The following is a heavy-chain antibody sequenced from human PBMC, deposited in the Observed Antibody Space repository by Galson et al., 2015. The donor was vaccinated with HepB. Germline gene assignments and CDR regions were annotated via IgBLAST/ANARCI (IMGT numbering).Heavy chain of an antibody. CDR1: GFTFSSYE. J-gene: IGHJ4*02. V-gene: IGHV3-48*03. Sequence: SLRLSCAASGFTFSSYEMNWVRQAPGKGLEWVSYISSSGSTIYYADSVKGRFTISRDNAKNSLYLQMNSLRAEDTAVYYCARASGYSSGWYDYWGQGTLVTVSS. CDR3: ARASGYSSGWYDY. CDR2: ISSSGSTI. D-gene: IGHD6-19*01.